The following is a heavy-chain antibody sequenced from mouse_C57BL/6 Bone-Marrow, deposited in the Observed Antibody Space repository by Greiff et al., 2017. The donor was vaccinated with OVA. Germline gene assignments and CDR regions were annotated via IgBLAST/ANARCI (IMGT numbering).Heavy chain of an antibody. CDR1: GYTFTDYY. D-gene: IGHD1-1*01. CDR2: IFPGSGST. J-gene: IGHJ4*01. V-gene: IGHV1-75*01. CDR3: ARDIYYYGSSYAMDY. Sequence: QVQLQQSGPELVKPGASVKISCKASGYTFTDYYINWVKQRPGQGLEWIGWIFPGSGSTYYNEKFKGKATLTVDKSSSTAYMLLSSLTSEDSAVYFCARDIYYYGSSYAMDYWGQGTSVTVSS.